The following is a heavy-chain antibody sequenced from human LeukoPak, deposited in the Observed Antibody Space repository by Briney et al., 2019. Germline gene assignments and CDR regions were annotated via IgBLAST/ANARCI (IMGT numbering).Heavy chain of an antibody. CDR3: ARAVQPSITIFGVVIDYWYFDL. CDR1: GGSISSYY. J-gene: IGHJ2*01. CDR2: IYTSGST. D-gene: IGHD3-3*01. V-gene: IGHV4-4*08. Sequence: SETLSLTCTVSGGSISSYYWSWIRQPPGKGLEWIGYIYTSGSTNYNPSLKSRVTMSVDTSKNQFSLKLSSVTAADTAVYYCARAVQPSITIFGVVIDYWYFDLWGRGTLVTVSS.